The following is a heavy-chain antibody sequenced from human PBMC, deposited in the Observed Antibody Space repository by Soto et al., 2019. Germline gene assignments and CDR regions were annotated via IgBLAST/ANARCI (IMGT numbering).Heavy chain of an antibody. Sequence: ASVKVSCKASGYTFTGDGIGWVRQAPGQGLEWMGWISAYNGNTNYAQKLQGRVTMTTDTSTSTAYMELRSLRSDDTAVYYCARWAQTNYYGSGSWLMCDYWGQGTLVTVSSGKHPAVYYCARDASYSSYFYYYYYGMDVWGQGTTVTFSS. CDR3: ARWAQTNYYGSGSWLMCDYWGQGTLVTVSSGKHPAVYYCARDASYSSYFYYYYYGMDV. V-gene: IGHV1-18*01. J-gene: IGHJ6*02. D-gene: IGHD3-10*01. CDR2: ISAYNGNT. CDR1: GYTFTGDG.